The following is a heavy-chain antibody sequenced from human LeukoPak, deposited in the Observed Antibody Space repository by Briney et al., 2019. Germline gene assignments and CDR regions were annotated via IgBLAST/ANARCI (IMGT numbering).Heavy chain of an antibody. D-gene: IGHD2-2*01. CDR1: GFTFDDYA. V-gene: IGHV3-9*01. J-gene: IGHJ6*02. CDR3: AKVQDCSSTSCYSTYYYGMDV. CDR2: ISWNSGSI. Sequence: GGSLRLSCAASGFTFDDYAMHWVRQAPGKGLEWVSGISWNSGSIGYADSVKGRFTISRDNAKNSPYLQMNSLRAEETALYYCAKVQDCSSTSCYSTYYYGMDVWGQGTTVTVSS.